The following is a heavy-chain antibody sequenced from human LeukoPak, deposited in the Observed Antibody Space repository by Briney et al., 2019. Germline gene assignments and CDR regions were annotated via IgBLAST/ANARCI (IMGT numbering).Heavy chain of an antibody. Sequence: PGRSLRLSCAASEFTFSSYGMHWVRQAPGKGLEWVAVISYNGSNKYYADSVKGRSTISRDNSNNTLYLQMNSLRAEDTAVYYCAKDPTWHYYDSSGYYDYWGQGTLVTVSS. V-gene: IGHV3-30*18. J-gene: IGHJ4*02. D-gene: IGHD3-22*01. CDR2: ISYNGSNK. CDR3: AKDPTWHYYDSSGYYDY. CDR1: EFTFSSYG.